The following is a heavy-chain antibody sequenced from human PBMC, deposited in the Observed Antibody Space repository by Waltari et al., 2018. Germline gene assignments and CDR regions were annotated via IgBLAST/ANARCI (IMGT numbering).Heavy chain of an antibody. CDR2: IIPIFGTA. Sequence: QVQLVQSGAEVKKPGSSVKVSCKASGGTFSSYAISWVRQAPGQGLEWMGGIIPIFGTANYAQKFQGRVTITADESTSTAYMELSSLRSEDTAVYYCATPEVVPAAVYYYYMDVWGKGTTVTVSS. CDR3: ATPEVVPAAVYYYYMDV. J-gene: IGHJ6*03. CDR1: GGTFSSYA. V-gene: IGHV1-69*01. D-gene: IGHD2-2*01.